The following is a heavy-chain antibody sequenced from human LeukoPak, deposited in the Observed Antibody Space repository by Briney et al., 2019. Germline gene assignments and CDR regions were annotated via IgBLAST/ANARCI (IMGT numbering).Heavy chain of an antibody. CDR2: FGPA. CDR3: ARYLTYYYDSSVYYFGY. J-gene: IGHJ4*02. V-gene: IGHV1-69*01. Sequence: FGPANYAQKFQGTVTITAHESTSTAYIELSSLRSEDTAVYYCARYLTYYYDSSVYYFGYWGQGTLVTVSS. D-gene: IGHD3-22*01.